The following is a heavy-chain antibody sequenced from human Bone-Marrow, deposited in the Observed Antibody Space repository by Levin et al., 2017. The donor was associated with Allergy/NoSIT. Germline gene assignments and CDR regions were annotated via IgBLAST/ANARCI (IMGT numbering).Heavy chain of an antibody. V-gene: IGHV3-7*01. D-gene: IGHD3-9*01. CDR3: TRTISATPGIS. J-gene: IGHJ5*02. Sequence: QSGGSLRLSCAASGFTFSSYWMSWVRQAPGKGLEWVANIKQDGSEKYYLDSVKGRFTISRDNAKNSVCLQMTNLRADDTAVYYCTRTISATPGISWGQGTLVTVSS. CDR1: GFTFSSYW. CDR2: IKQDGSEK.